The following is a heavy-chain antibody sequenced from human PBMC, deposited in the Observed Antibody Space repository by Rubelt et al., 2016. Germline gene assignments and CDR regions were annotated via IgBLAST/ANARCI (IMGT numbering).Heavy chain of an antibody. V-gene: IGHV4-38-2*02. D-gene: IGHD2-2*01. Sequence: QVRLQQWGAGLVKSSETLSLTCGVSGESFNDYFWSWIRQPPGKGLEWIGSIFHSGTTYYNPSLKRRVTISVDTSKNQLALRMHSETAEDTAVYYCARDEFCSTLTCFLDSWGQGALVTVSS. CDR1: GESFNDYF. CDR2: IFHSGTT. J-gene: IGHJ4*02. CDR3: ARDEFCSTLTCFLDS.